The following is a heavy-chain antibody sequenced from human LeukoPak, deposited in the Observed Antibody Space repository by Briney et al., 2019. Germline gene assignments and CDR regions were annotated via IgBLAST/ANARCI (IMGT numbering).Heavy chain of an antibody. CDR1: GFTFSSYS. J-gene: IGHJ6*03. CDR2: ISSSSSYI. D-gene: IGHD2-15*01. V-gene: IGHV3-21*01. CDR3: ARDKPGVVAATAYMDV. Sequence: GGSLRLPCAASGFTFSSYSMNWVRQAPGKGLEWVSSISSSSSYIYYADSVRGRFTISRDNAKNSLYLQMNSLRAEDTAVYYCARDKPGVVAATAYMDVWGKGTTVTISS.